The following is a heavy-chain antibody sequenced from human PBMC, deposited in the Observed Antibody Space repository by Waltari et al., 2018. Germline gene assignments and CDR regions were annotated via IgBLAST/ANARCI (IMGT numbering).Heavy chain of an antibody. J-gene: IGHJ6*03. Sequence: QVQLQESGPGLVKPSQTLSLTCTVSGGSTSSGSYYWSWIRPPAGKGLEWIGRIYTSGSTNYNPSLKSRVTISVDTSKNQFSLKLSSVTAADTAVYYCARATAYCSSTSCYDGTMDVWGKGTTVTVSS. V-gene: IGHV4-61*02. D-gene: IGHD2-2*01. CDR1: GGSTSSGSYY. CDR2: IYTSGST. CDR3: ARATAYCSSTSCYDGTMDV.